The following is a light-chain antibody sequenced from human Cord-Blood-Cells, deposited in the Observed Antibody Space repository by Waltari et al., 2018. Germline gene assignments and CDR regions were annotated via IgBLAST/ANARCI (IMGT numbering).Light chain of an antibody. CDR1: QSVSSN. CDR3: QQYNNWPAAMT. Sequence: EIVMTQSPATLSVSPGERATLSCRASQSVSSNLAWYQQKPGQAPRLLIYGASTRATGSPARFSGSGSGTEVMLAISSLQSEDFAVYYCQQYNNWPAAMTVGQGTKLEIK. CDR2: GAS. J-gene: IGKJ2*01. V-gene: IGKV3-15*01.